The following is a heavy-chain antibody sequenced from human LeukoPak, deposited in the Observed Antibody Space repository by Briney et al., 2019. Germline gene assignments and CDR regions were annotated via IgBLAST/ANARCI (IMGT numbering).Heavy chain of an antibody. CDR1: GFTFSSYW. Sequence: GGSLRLSCAASGFTFSSYWMSWVRQAPGKGLEWVANIKQDGSEKYYVDSVKGRFTISRDNAKNSLYLQMNSLRAEDTAVYYCARGSLRYFDWLQYYFDYWGQGTLVTVSS. D-gene: IGHD3-9*01. V-gene: IGHV3-7*01. CDR3: ARGSLRYFDWLQYYFDY. CDR2: IKQDGSEK. J-gene: IGHJ4*02.